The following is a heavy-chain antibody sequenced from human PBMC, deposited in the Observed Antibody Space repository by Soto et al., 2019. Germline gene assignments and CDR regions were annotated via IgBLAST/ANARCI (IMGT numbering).Heavy chain of an antibody. CDR2: IKANNDGGTT. V-gene: IGHV3-15*01. J-gene: IGHJ4*02. CDR3: STGSYDILTGRDY. CDR1: GISFSKAW. Sequence: EVQLVESGGGSVEPGGSLRLSCAASGISFSKAWMSWVRLPPGKGLEWIGLIKANNDGGTTNYAAPVKGRFTISRDDSKNTLYLQMNSLKTEDTAVYYCSTGSYDILTGRDYWGQGTLVTVSS. D-gene: IGHD3-9*01.